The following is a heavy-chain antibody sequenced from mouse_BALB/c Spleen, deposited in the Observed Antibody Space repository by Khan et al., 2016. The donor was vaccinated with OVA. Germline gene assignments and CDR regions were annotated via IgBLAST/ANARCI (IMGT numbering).Heavy chain of an antibody. J-gene: IGHJ1*01. Sequence: QVQLKQSGAELVRPGTSVKLSCKASGYSFTSYWMNWVKQRPGQGLEWIGIIHPSDSETKLNQKFKDKATLTVDKSSSTAYMQLRSPTSEDSAVYYSARGTTTSYWYFDVWGAGITVTVSS. CDR1: GYSFTSYW. D-gene: IGHD1-1*01. CDR3: ARGTTTSYWYFDV. CDR2: IHPSDSET. V-gene: IGHV1-61*01.